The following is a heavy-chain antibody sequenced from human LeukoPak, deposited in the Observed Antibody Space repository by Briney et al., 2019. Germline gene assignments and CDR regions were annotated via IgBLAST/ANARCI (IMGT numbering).Heavy chain of an antibody. V-gene: IGHV1-2*02. D-gene: IGHD2-2*01. CDR1: GYTFTGYY. CDR3: ARQGQLLLQDAFDI. Sequence: ASVKVSCKASGYTFTGYYMHWVRQAPGQGLEWMGWINPNSGGTNYAQKFQGRVTLTRDTSISTAYMELSRLRSDDTAVYYCARQGQLLLQDAFDIWGQGTMVTVSS. CDR2: INPNSGGT. J-gene: IGHJ3*02.